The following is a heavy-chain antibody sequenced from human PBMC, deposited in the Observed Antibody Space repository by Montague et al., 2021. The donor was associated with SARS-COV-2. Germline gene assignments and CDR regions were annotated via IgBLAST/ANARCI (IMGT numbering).Heavy chain of an antibody. V-gene: IGHV6-1*01. Sequence: CPISGDSVSRNSAAWNWNRQSPSRGLEWLGRTYYRSKWYNDYAVSVKSRITINPGTSKNQISLQLNSVTPEDTAVYYCARTSASSDYWGQGTLVTVSS. CDR3: ARTSASSDY. CDR1: GDSVSRNSAA. J-gene: IGHJ4*02. D-gene: IGHD1-26*01. CDR2: TYYRSKWYN.